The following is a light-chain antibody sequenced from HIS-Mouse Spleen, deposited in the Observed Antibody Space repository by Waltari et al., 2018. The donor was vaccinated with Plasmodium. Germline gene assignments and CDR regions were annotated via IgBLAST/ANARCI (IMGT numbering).Light chain of an antibody. Sequence: SYELPQPPSESVSPGQTARNTCPGDALPKKYAYWYQQKSGQAPVLVIYEDSKRPSGIPERFSGSSSGTMATLTISGAQVEDEADYYCYSTDSSGNHRVFGGGTKLTVL. CDR3: YSTDSSGNHRV. J-gene: IGLJ3*02. CDR2: EDS. CDR1: ALPKKY. V-gene: IGLV3-10*01.